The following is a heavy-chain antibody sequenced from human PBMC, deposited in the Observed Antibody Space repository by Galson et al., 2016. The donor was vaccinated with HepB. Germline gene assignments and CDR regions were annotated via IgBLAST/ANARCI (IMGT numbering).Heavy chain of an antibody. D-gene: IGHD2/OR15-2a*01. V-gene: IGHV3-30*03. Sequence: SLRLSCAASGFTFSGYGMHWVRQAPGKGLEWVAADSMDGRRKFYADSVKGRFTISRDNSNNMLLLQMSSLTEDDTAVYYCARRHEYCPPVGCSVDYWGQGTLVSVSS. CDR3: ARRHEYCPPVGCSVDY. J-gene: IGHJ4*02. CDR1: GFTFSGYG. CDR2: DSMDGRRK.